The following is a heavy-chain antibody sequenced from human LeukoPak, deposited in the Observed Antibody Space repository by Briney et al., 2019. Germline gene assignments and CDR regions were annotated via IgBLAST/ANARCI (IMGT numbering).Heavy chain of an antibody. D-gene: IGHD4-17*01. V-gene: IGHV1-18*01. J-gene: IGHJ4*02. CDR1: GYTFTSYG. CDR3: ARIGDYGDYGGYYFDY. Sequence: DSVKVSCEASGYTFTSYGISWVRQAPGQGLEWMGWISAYNGNTNYAQKLQGRVTMTTDTSTSTAYMELRSLRSDDTAVYYCARIGDYGDYGGYYFDYWGQGTLVTVSS. CDR2: ISAYNGNT.